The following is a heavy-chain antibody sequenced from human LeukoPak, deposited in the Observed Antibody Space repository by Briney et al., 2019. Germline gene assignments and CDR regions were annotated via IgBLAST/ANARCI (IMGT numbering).Heavy chain of an antibody. CDR1: GFTVSGNY. D-gene: IGHD1-26*01. CDR3: AGGTYPLED. Sequence: GGSLRLSCAASGFTVSGNYMTWVRQPPGKGLEWVSIIYSGGTTHYADSVKGRFTISRDNSKNTVYLQVNSLRAEDTAVYYCAGGTYPLEDWGQGTLVTVSS. J-gene: IGHJ4*02. CDR2: IYSGGTT. V-gene: IGHV3-53*03.